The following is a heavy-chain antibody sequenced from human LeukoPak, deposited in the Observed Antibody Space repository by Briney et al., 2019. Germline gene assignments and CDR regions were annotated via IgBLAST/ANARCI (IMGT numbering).Heavy chain of an antibody. CDR2: ISASNGNT. J-gene: IGHJ5*02. Sequence: ASVKVSCKASGYSFSSSGINWVRQAPGHGIEWMGWISASNGNTDYAQNFQGRVTMTTDTSTSTAYMELKSLRSDDTAVYYCAREGRLAPWLVPGGWFDPWGQGTLVTVSS. V-gene: IGHV1-18*01. CDR3: AREGRLAPWLVPGGWFDP. D-gene: IGHD6-19*01. CDR1: GYSFSSSG.